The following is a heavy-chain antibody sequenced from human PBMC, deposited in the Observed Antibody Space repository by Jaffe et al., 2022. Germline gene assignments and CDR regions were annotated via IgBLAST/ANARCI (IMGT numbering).Heavy chain of an antibody. V-gene: IGHV4-59*01. CDR2: IYYSGST. CDR1: GGSISSYY. J-gene: IGHJ5*02. D-gene: IGHD3-22*01. CDR3: ARAVYDSSGYYYTYNWFDP. Sequence: QVQLQESGPGLVKPSETLSLTCTVSGGSISSYYWSWIRQPPGKGLEWIGYIYYSGSTNYNPSLKSRVTISVDTSKNQFSLKLSSVTAADTAVYYCARAVYDSSGYYYTYNWFDPWGQGTLVTVSS.